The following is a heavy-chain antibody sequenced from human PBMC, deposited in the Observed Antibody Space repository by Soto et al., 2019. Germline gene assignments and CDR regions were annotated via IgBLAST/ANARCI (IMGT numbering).Heavy chain of an antibody. V-gene: IGHV1-24*01. Sequence: QVQLVQSGAEVKKPGASVKVSCKVSGYTLTELSMHWVRQAPGKGLEWMGGFDPEDGETIYAQKFQGRVTMTEDTSTDTAYMELSSLRSEDTAVYYCATRSLPYRGSGSYYNYYYYGMDVWGQGTTVTVSS. CDR3: ATRSLPYRGSGSYYNYYYYGMDV. J-gene: IGHJ6*02. CDR1: GYTLTELS. D-gene: IGHD3-10*01. CDR2: FDPEDGET.